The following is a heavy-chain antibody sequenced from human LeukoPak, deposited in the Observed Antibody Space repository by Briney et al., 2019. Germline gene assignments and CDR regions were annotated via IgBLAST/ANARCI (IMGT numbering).Heavy chain of an antibody. J-gene: IGHJ4*02. Sequence: ASVKVSCKVSGYTLTELSKHWLRQAPGKGLEWMGGFDPEDGEAIYAQKFQGRVTMTEDTSTDTAYMELSSLRSEDTAVYYCATESTAAAGTDYWGQGTLVTVSS. CDR3: ATESTAAAGTDY. CDR2: FDPEDGEA. V-gene: IGHV1-24*01. D-gene: IGHD6-13*01. CDR1: GYTLTELS.